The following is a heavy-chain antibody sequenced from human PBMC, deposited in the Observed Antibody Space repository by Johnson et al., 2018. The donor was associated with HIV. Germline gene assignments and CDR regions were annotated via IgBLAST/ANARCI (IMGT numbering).Heavy chain of an antibody. Sequence: QVLLVESGGGVVQPGGSLRLSCVASGFTFSSYGMHWVRQAPGKGLEWVAFIRYDGSNKYYADSVKGRFTISRDNSKNTLYLQMNSLRAEDTAVYYCAKLFPLRSGTSGAFDIWGQGTMVIVSS. CDR1: GFTFSSYG. D-gene: IGHD1-7*01. CDR2: IRYDGSNK. J-gene: IGHJ3*02. CDR3: AKLFPLRSGTSGAFDI. V-gene: IGHV3-30*02.